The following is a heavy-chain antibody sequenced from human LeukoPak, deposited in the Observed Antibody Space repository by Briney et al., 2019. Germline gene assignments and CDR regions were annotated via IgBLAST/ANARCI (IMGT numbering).Heavy chain of an antibody. D-gene: IGHD3/OR15-3a*01. Sequence: GGTLRLSCAASGFTLSSFWMRWVRQAPGEGLVWGFGVKGDGSSTTYAASVKGRFTISRDTAKNTLYLQMNSLRAEDTGVYYCASYGLDFGFALDNWGQGALVTVSS. CDR2: VKGDGSST. V-gene: IGHV3-74*01. CDR1: GFTLSSFW. CDR3: ASYGLDFGFALDN. J-gene: IGHJ4*02.